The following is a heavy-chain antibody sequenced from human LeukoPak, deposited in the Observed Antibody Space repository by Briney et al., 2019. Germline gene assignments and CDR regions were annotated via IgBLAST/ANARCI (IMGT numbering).Heavy chain of an antibody. V-gene: IGHV3-23*01. D-gene: IGHD2-8*01. CDR3: AKQSYARSLGE. CDR1: GFPFSDFS. Sequence: SGGSLRLSCATSGFPFSDFSMSWVRQAPGKGLEWISTTNSGGTSTYYAESVKGRFTISRDNSKNTLYLQMSSLGVEDTAVYYCAKQSYARSLGEGGPGTLVSVSS. CDR2: TNSGGTST. J-gene: IGHJ4*02.